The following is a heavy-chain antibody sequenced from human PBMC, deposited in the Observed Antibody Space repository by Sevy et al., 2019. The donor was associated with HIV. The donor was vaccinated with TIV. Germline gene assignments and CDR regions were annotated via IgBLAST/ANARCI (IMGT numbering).Heavy chain of an antibody. V-gene: IGHV3-23*01. J-gene: IGHJ5*02. CDR2: ISGSGGST. Sequence: GGSLRLSCAASGFTFSSYVMSWVRQAPGKGLEWVSAISGSGGSTYYADSVKGRFTISRDNSKNTLYLQMNSLRAEDTAVYYCAKNAVVVVAATPANWFDPWGQGTLVTVSS. D-gene: IGHD2-15*01. CDR1: GFTFSSYV. CDR3: AKNAVVVVAATPANWFDP.